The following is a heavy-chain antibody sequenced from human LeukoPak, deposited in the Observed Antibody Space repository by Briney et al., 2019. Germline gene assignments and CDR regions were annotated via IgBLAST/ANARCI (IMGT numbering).Heavy chain of an antibody. CDR1: GFTFSSYW. D-gene: IGHD6-19*01. CDR3: AKDQESPYKYSSGWYEDY. Sequence: PGGSLRLSCAASGFTFSSYWMHWVRQAPGKGLVWVSRINTDGSSTNYADSVKGRFTISRDNAKNTLYLQMNSLRAEDTAVYYCAKDQESPYKYSSGWYEDYWGQGTLVTVSS. V-gene: IGHV3-74*01. CDR2: INTDGSST. J-gene: IGHJ4*02.